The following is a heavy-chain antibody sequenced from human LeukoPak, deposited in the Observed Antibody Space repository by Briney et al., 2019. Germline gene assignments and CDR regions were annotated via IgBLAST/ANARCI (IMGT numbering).Heavy chain of an antibody. CDR3: AKDYYGSGSYSLSYQYYGADV. J-gene: IGHJ6*04. Sequence: GGSLRLSCAASGFTFNSYCMHWVRQAPGKELEWVAAVTYDGSNKYYADSVKGRCTISRDNSKNTLYLQMNSLRPDDRAVYYCAKDYYGSGSYSLSYQYYGADVWGKGTTVTVSS. D-gene: IGHD3-10*01. CDR2: VTYDGSNK. CDR1: GFTFNSYC. V-gene: IGHV3-30*18.